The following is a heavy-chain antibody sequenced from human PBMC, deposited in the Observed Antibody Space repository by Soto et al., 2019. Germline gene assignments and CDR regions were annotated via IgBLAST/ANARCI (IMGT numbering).Heavy chain of an antibody. J-gene: IGHJ6*02. CDR1: GGSISRYY. CDR2: IYDSGSA. Sequence: SENLSVTCTVSGGSISRYYWGCIRQPPGKGLEWSGYIYDSGSANYNPSLKSRVTISVDTSKNQFSLKLSSVTAADTAVYYWARGHLDSSSPYYDGMDALGQGLTVT. D-gene: IGHD6-6*01. CDR3: ARGHLDSSSPYYDGMDA. V-gene: IGHV4-59*01.